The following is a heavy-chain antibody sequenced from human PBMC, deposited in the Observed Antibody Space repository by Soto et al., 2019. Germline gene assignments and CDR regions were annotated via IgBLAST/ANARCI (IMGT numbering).Heavy chain of an antibody. CDR2: IWASGSYK. D-gene: IGHD3-22*01. Sequence: QEQLVKSGGGVVQPGRSLTLSCTASGFMFSIYGMHWVRQAPGKGLEWVAVIWASGSYKIYADSVKGRFTISRDNSRNILYLEMNSLRAEDTAVYYCATDRGYSPFDYWGQGTLVTVSS. CDR3: ATDRGYSPFDY. CDR1: GFMFSIYG. V-gene: IGHV3-33*03. J-gene: IGHJ4*02.